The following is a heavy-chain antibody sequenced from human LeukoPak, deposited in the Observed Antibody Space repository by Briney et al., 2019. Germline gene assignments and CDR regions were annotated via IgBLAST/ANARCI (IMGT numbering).Heavy chain of an antibody. CDR3: VRVFYASGSYSFDY. D-gene: IGHD3-10*01. V-gene: IGHV3-30*04. CDR1: GFSFSGYA. Sequence: GTSLRLSCAASGFSFSGYAMHWVRQAPGKGLEWVAVIASYGSEKYYADSVRGRFTIYRDNSASTLYLQLNSLRVDDTAVYYCVRVFYASGSYSFDYWGQGTLVTVSS. J-gene: IGHJ4*02. CDR2: IASYGSEK.